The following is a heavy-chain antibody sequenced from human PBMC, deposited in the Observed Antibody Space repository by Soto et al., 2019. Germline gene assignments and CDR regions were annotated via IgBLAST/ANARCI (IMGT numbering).Heavy chain of an antibody. CDR2: ISRDGSNK. CDR3: ARSRNSAVADSFDF. V-gene: IGHV3-30*04. CDR1: GFTFSRYA. D-gene: IGHD3-10*01. J-gene: IGHJ4*02. Sequence: GGSLRLSCAASGFTFSRYAIHWVRQAPGKGLGGVAVISRDGSNKYYVDSVQGRFTISRDNSKNTLYLQMNSLGDEDTAVYYCARSRNSAVADSFDFWGQGTLLTVSS.